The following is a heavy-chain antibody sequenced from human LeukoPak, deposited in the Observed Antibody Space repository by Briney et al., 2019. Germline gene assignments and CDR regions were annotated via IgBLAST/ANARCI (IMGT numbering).Heavy chain of an antibody. V-gene: IGHV3-21*01. CDR3: ARDVVEQQLDLDY. CDR1: GFTFSSYS. CDR2: ISSSSSYI. Sequence: GGSLRLSCAASGFTFSSYSMNWVRQAPGKGLEWVSSISSSSSYIYYANSVKGRFTISRDNAKDSLYLQMNSLRAEDTAVYYCARDVVEQQLDLDYWGQGTLVTVSS. D-gene: IGHD6-13*01. J-gene: IGHJ4*02.